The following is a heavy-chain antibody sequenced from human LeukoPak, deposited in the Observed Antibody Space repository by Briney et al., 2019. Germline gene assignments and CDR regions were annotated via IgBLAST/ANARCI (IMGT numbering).Heavy chain of an antibody. CDR3: TKGWLKTSLDGFDI. Sequence: GGSLRLSCAASGFTFSSYAISWVRQAPGKGLDWVSGTSGSGGSTYFADSVKGRFTVSRDNSKNTLHLQMNSLRAEDTAVYYCTKGWLKTSLDGFDIWGQGTMVSVSS. J-gene: IGHJ3*02. D-gene: IGHD3-10*01. V-gene: IGHV3-23*01. CDR2: TSGSGGST. CDR1: GFTFSSYA.